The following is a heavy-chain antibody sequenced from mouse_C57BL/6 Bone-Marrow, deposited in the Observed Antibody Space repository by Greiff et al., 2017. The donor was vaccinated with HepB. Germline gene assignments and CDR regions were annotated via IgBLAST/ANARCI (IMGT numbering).Heavy chain of an antibody. Sequence: QVQLKESGAELARPGASVKMSCKASGYTFTSYTMHWVKQRPGQGLEWIGYINPSSGYTKYNQKFKDKATLTADKSSSTAYMQLSSLTSEDSAVYYCAIYDYDYFDYWGKGTTLTVSS. J-gene: IGHJ2*01. V-gene: IGHV1-4*01. CDR2: INPSSGYT. CDR3: AIYDYDYFDY. CDR1: GYTFTSYT. D-gene: IGHD2-4*01.